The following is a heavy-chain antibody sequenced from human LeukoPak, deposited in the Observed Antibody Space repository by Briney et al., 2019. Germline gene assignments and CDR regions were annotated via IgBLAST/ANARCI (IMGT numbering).Heavy chain of an antibody. V-gene: IGHV3-48*03. D-gene: IGHD3-10*01. J-gene: IGHJ4*02. CDR3: ARIYFGAGSYRY. CDR2: ISSSGSNI. CDR1: GFPFSSFE. Sequence: GGSLELSFEASGFPFSSFEMNWIRPAPGKGLEWVSSISSSGSNIYYADSVKGRFTISRDNAKNSLYLQMDSLRAEDTAVYYCARIYFGAGSYRYWGQGTLVTVSS.